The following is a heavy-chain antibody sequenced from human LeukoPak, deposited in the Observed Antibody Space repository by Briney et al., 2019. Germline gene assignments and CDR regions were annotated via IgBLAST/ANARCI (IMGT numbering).Heavy chain of an antibody. CDR2: IYYSGST. CDR1: SDSIYSSNYY. CDR3: ARAAYCGGDCYLFDY. Sequence: SETLSLTCTVSSDSIYSSNYYWGWIRQPPGEGLEWIGSIYYSGSTYYNSSLKSRVTISVDTSKNQFSLKLSSLTAADTAVYYCARAAYCGGDCYLFDYWGQGTLVTAFS. D-gene: IGHD2-21*02. V-gene: IGHV4-39*01. J-gene: IGHJ4*02.